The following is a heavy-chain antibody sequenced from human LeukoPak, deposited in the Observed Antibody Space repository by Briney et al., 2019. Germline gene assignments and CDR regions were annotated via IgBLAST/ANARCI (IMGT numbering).Heavy chain of an antibody. CDR1: GGSFSGYY. CDR2: INHSGST. V-gene: IGHV4-34*01. CDR3: ARGRTLLLWFGESQFDP. Sequence: SETLSLTCAVYGGSFSGYYWSWIRQPPGKGLEWIGEINHSGSTNYNPSLKSRVTISVDTSKNQFSLKLSSVTAADTAVYYCARGRTLLLWFGESQFDPWGQGTLVTVSS. D-gene: IGHD3-10*01. J-gene: IGHJ5*02.